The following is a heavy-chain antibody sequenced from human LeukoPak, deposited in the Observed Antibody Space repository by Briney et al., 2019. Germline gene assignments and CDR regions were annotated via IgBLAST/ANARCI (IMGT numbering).Heavy chain of an antibody. CDR2: IYYSGST. V-gene: IGHV4-59*01. Sequence: SETLSLTCTVSGGSISSYYWSWIRQPPGKGLEWIGYIYYSGSTNHNPSLKSRVTISLDTSKNQFSLKLSSVTAADTAVYYCARLTTVTAPRLDYWGQGTLVTVSS. D-gene: IGHD4-17*01. CDR1: GGSISSYY. CDR3: ARLTTVTAPRLDY. J-gene: IGHJ4*02.